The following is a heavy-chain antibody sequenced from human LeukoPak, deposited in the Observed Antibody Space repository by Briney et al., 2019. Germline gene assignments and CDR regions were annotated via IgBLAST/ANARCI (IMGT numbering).Heavy chain of an antibody. CDR2: ISGSGGST. CDR3: AKDRKGYDSSGYNDY. D-gene: IGHD3-22*01. Sequence: GGSLRLSCAASGITFSTYGMSWVRQAPGKGLEWVSAISGSGGSTYNADSVKGRFTISRDNSKNTLYLQMNSLRVEDTAVYYCAKDRKGYDSSGYNDYWGQGTLVTVSS. V-gene: IGHV3-23*01. CDR1: GITFSTYG. J-gene: IGHJ4*02.